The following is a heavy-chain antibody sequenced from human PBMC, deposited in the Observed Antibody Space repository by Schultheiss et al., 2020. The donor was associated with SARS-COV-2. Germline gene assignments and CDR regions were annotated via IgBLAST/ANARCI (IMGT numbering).Heavy chain of an antibody. J-gene: IGHJ2*01. CDR1: GYSISSGYY. CDR3: ARVYGDYRNWYFDL. CDR2: IYYSGST. Sequence: SETLSLTCAVSGYSISSGYYWGWIRQPPGKGLEWIGYIYYSGSTNYNPSLKSRVTISVDTSKNQFSLKLSSVTAADTAVYYCARVYGDYRNWYFDLWGRGTLVTVSS. V-gene: IGHV4-61*01. D-gene: IGHD4-17*01.